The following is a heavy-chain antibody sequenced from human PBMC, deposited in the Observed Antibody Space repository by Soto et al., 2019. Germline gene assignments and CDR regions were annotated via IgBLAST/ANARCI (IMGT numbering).Heavy chain of an antibody. D-gene: IGHD1-1*01. CDR1: AFTLSKFV. Sequence: QVQLVESGGGVVQPGRSLRLSCAASAFTLSKFVMHWVRQAPGKGLEWVAVTSNDGSNTFYAGSVKGRFTISRDNSKSVVYLQMNSLGDEDTAVYYCARGNMDVWGRGTTVTVSS. CDR3: ARGNMDV. J-gene: IGHJ6*02. CDR2: TSNDGSNT. V-gene: IGHV3-30-3*01.